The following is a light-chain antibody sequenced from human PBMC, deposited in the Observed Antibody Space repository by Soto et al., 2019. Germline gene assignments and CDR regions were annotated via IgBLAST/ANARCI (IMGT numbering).Light chain of an antibody. J-gene: IGKJ2*01. V-gene: IGKV1-39*01. CDR1: QSISSY. Sequence: DIQMTQSPSSLXXXVXDRVXXXCRASQSISSYLNWYQQKPGKAPKLLIYAASSLQSGVPSRFSGSRYGTDFTLTISSLQPEDFATYYCQQSYSTPPYTFGQGTKLEIK. CDR2: AAS. CDR3: QQSYSTPPYT.